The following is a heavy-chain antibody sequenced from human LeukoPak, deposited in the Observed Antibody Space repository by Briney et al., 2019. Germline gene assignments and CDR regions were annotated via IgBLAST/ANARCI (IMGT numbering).Heavy chain of an antibody. D-gene: IGHD6-13*01. CDR3: ARDVAPEQQPQTS. CDR1: GFTFSDYS. J-gene: IGHJ3*01. CDR2: ISSSSSYI. V-gene: IGHV3-21*01. Sequence: GGSLRLSCAASGFTFSDYSMNWVRQAPGKGLEWVSSISSSSSYIKYADSVRGRFTISRDNAKNSLFLQMNSLRVEDTAVYYCARDVAPEQQPQTSWGQGTMVTVSS.